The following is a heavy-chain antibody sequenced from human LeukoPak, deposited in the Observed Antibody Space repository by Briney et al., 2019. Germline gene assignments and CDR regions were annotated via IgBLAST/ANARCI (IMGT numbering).Heavy chain of an antibody. CDR2: IYTDNSNS. J-gene: IGHJ5*02. Sequence: GAPLITCCKTAGYIITNYWICFRRQTPKAPLEWVWIIYTDNSNSNYSPSFQGQVVISADRSIRAAYLQWNTLKTSDTAMYYCVRQRGASGTINHFDPWGQGTLVTVSS. CDR3: VRQRGASGTINHFDP. V-gene: IGHV5-51*01. CDR1: GYIITNYW. D-gene: IGHD3-10*01.